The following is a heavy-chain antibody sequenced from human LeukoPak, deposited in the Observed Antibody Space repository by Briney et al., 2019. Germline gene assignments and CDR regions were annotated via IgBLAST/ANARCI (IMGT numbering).Heavy chain of an antibody. CDR1: GFTFSNYG. D-gene: IGHD2-21*02. V-gene: IGHV3-48*03. CDR3: ARVAGMVTSLDY. J-gene: IGHJ4*02. Sequence: GGSLRLSCAASGFTFSNYGMHWVRQAPGKGLEWVSYVSSSGSTIYYADSVRGRFTLSRDNAKNSLYLQMNGLRAEDTAVYYCARVAGMVTSLDYWGQGTLVTVSS. CDR2: VSSSGSTI.